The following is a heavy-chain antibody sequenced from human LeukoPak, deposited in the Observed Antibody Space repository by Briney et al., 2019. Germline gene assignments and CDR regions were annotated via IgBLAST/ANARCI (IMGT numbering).Heavy chain of an antibody. CDR3: AKWGPHCVGDYCPALDS. V-gene: IGHV3-7*01. CDR1: RFTFSNYW. D-gene: IGHD2-21*02. Sequence: GGSLRLSCVASRFTFSNYWMSWVRQAPGKGLEWVANINQDGSKKPYADSMKGRFTISRDNAKESLYLQLNSLRANDTAVYYCAKWGPHCVGDYCPALDSWGQGTLVTVSS. J-gene: IGHJ4*02. CDR2: INQDGSKK.